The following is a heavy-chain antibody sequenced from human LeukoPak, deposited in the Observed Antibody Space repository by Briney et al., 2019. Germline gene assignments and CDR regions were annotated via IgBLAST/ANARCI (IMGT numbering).Heavy chain of an antibody. Sequence: GGSLRLSCAASEFTFNNARMNWVRQAPGKGLEWVGRIRSKTDGGTADYAAPVRGRFTISRDDSKNTLYLQMNSLKTEDTAVYYCSTGLIPATGYYWGQGTLVAVSS. CDR3: STGLIPATGYY. CDR1: EFTFNNAR. V-gene: IGHV3-15*01. CDR2: IRSKTDGGTA. D-gene: IGHD6-13*01. J-gene: IGHJ4*02.